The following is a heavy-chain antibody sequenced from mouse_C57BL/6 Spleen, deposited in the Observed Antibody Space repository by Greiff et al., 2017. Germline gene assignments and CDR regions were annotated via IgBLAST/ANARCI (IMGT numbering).Heavy chain of an antibody. J-gene: IGHJ1*03. Sequence: EVKLMESGGGLVKPGGSLKLSCAASGFTFSDYGMHWVRQAPEKGLEWVAYISSGSSTIYYADTVKGRFTISRDNAKNTLFLQMTSLRTEDTGMYYCAREAYYRPYFDVWGTRTTGTGSS. V-gene: IGHV5-17*01. CDR2: ISSGSSTI. CDR1: GFTFSDYG. CDR3: AREAYYRPYFDV. D-gene: IGHD2-14*01.